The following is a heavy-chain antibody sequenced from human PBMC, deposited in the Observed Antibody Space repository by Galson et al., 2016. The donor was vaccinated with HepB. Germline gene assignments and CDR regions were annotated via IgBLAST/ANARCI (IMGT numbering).Heavy chain of an antibody. V-gene: IGHV4-31*03. CDR1: SAFISSGGYY. CDR3: ARLTFYNYFDY. CDR2: IYFSGST. D-gene: IGHD2/OR15-2a*01. Sequence: TLSLTCTVSSAFISSGGYYWSWIRQHPGKGLEWIGHIYFSGSTTYNASLKSRLTISVDTSKKQFSLKLNSVTAADTAVYYCARLTFYNYFDYWGQGTLVTVSS. J-gene: IGHJ4*02.